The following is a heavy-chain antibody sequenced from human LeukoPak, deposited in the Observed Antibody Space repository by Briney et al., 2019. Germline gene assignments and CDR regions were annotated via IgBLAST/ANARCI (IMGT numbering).Heavy chain of an antibody. V-gene: IGHV3-21*01. Sequence: GGSLRLSCAASGFTLSSYSMNWVRQAPGKGLEWVSSISSSASDIYYADSVKGRFTISRDTAKNSLYLQMNSLRVEDTAVYYCARPCIGGTCYSAGAYWGQGTLVTVSS. J-gene: IGHJ4*02. CDR2: ISSSASDI. D-gene: IGHD2-15*01. CDR1: GFTLSSYS. CDR3: ARPCIGGTCYSAGAY.